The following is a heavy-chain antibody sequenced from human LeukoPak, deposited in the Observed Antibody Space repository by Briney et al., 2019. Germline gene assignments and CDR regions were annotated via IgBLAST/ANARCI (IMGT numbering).Heavy chain of an antibody. J-gene: IGHJ3*02. CDR2: IYYSGST. CDR3: ASGIVGATTPFDI. V-gene: IGHV4-30-4*01. CDR1: GGSISSGDYY. D-gene: IGHD1-26*01. Sequence: SETLSLTCTVSGGSISSGDYYWSWIRQPPGKGLEWIGYIYYSGSTYYNPSLKSRVTITVDTSKNQFSLKLSSVTAADTAVYYCASGIVGATTPFDIWGQGTMVTVSS.